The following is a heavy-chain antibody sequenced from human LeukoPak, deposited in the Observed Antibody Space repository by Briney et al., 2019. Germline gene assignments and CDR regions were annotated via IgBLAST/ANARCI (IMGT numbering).Heavy chain of an antibody. CDR3: ARSLGYCGGDCFSSWYLDV. CDR1: GCTFTSYG. V-gene: IGHV1-18*01. CDR2: ISAYNGIT. D-gene: IGHD2-21*02. Sequence: GASVKVSCKASGCTFTSYGISWVRQAPRQGLEWMGWISAYNGITNYAQKLQGRVTMTTDTSTSTAYMELRSLRSDDTAVYYCARSLGYCGGDCFSSWYLDVWGHGTLVTVSS. J-gene: IGHJ2*01.